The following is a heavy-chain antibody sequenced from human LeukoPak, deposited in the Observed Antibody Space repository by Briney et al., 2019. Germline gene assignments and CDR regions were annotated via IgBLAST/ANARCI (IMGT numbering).Heavy chain of an antibody. Sequence: PGGSLRLSCAASGFTFSSNYMNWGRQGPGKGLGGGSVFYSCGSTFYADSVEGRFTISRDNSNNTLYLQMNSLRAEDTAMYYCAREYYDNSGGEDAFDIWGPGTMVTVSS. CDR3: AREYYDNSGGEDAFDI. D-gene: IGHD3-22*01. CDR2: FYSCGST. CDR1: GFTFSSNY. J-gene: IGHJ3*02. V-gene: IGHV3-53*01.